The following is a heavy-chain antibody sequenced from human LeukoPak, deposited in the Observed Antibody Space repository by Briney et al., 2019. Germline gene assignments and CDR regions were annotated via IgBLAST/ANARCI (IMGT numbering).Heavy chain of an antibody. J-gene: IGHJ4*02. CDR2: IIPIFGTA. V-gene: IGHV1-69*06. CDR1: GYTFTSYG. D-gene: IGHD3-9*01. CDR3: ARGRDILTGVDY. Sequence: ASVKVSCKASGYTFTSYGISWVRQAPGQGLEWMGGIIPIFGTANYAQKFQGRVTITADKSTSTAYMELSSLRSEDTAVYYCARGRDILTGVDYWGQGTLVTVSS.